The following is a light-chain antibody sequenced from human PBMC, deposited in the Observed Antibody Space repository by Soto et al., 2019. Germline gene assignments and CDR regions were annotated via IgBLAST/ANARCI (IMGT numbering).Light chain of an antibody. J-gene: IGKJ4*01. V-gene: IGKV3-15*01. CDR1: QSVSGN. CDR3: HQRRQWPLT. Sequence: EIVMTQSPATLSVSLGERATLSCRASQSVSGNLAWYQQKPGQAPRLLIYDASTRATAVPARFSGSGSGTEFTLTISSLQSEDFAVYYCHQRRQWPLTFGGGTKVEI. CDR2: DAS.